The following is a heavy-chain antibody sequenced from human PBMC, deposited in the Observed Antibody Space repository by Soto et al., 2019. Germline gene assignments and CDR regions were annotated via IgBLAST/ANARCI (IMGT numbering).Heavy chain of an antibody. CDR3: AKEFGIAARPYYYYGMDV. V-gene: IGHV3-30*18. CDR2: ISYDGSNK. Sequence: QVQLVESGGGVVQPGRSLRLSCAASGFTFSSYGMHWVRQAPGKGLEGVAVISYDGSNKYYADSVKGRFTISRDNSKNTLYLQMNSLRAEDTAVYYCAKEFGIAARPYYYYGMDVWGQGTTVTVSS. D-gene: IGHD6-6*01. J-gene: IGHJ6*02. CDR1: GFTFSSYG.